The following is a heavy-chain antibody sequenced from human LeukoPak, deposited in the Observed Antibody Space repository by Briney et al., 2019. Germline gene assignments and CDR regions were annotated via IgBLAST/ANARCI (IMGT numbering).Heavy chain of an antibody. CDR3: ARQMGDY. CDR2: IDPSVSYT. CDR1: GYTFTTSW. D-gene: IGHD5-24*01. J-gene: IGHJ4*02. Sequence: GESLRISCQGFGYTFTTSWIGWVRQMPGKGLEWMGTIDPSVSYTNFSPSFQGHVTISADKSITTAYLQWSSLKASDSALYYCARQMGDYWGQGTLVTVSS. V-gene: IGHV5-10-1*01.